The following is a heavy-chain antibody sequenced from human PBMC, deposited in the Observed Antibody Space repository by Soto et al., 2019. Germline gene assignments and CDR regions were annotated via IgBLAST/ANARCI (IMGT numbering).Heavy chain of an antibody. CDR1: GFTFTSSA. J-gene: IGHJ6*02. CDR3: ATLRGIAAAGKELYYYYGMDV. V-gene: IGHV1-58*01. CDR2: IVVGSGNT. Sequence: SVKVSCKASGFTFTSSAVQWVRQARGQRLEWIGWIVVGSGNTNYAQKFQERVTITRGMSTSTAYMELSSLRSEDTAVYYCATLRGIAAAGKELYYYYGMDVWGQGTTVTVSS. D-gene: IGHD6-13*01.